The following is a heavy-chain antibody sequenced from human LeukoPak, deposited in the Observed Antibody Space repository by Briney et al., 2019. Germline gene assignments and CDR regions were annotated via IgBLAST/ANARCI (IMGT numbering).Heavy chain of an antibody. CDR3: AKGGSYLSFDY. J-gene: IGHJ4*02. CDR1: GFTFSSYG. Sequence: PGGSLRLSCAASGFTFSSYGMHRVRQAPGKGLEWVAVISYDGSNKYYADSVKGRFTISRDNSKNTLYLQMNSLRAEDTAVYYCAKGGSYLSFDYWGQGTLVTVSS. D-gene: IGHD1-26*01. V-gene: IGHV3-30*18. CDR2: ISYDGSNK.